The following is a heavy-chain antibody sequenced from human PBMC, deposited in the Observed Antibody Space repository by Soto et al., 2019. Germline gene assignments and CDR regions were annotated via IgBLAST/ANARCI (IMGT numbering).Heavy chain of an antibody. V-gene: IGHV4-59*08. J-gene: IGHJ5*02. D-gene: IGHD3-22*01. CDR3: ARHEPSSSLIVAFDP. Sequence: SETLSLTCTVSGGSISSYYWSWIRQPPGKGLEWIGYIYYSGVTYYNPSLKSRVTISVETSKNQFSLKLGSVTAADTALYFCARHEPSSSLIVAFDPWGQGALVTVSS. CDR1: GGSISSYY. CDR2: IYYSGVT.